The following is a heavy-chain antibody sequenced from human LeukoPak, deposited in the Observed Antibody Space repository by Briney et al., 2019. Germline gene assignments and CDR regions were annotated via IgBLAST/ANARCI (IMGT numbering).Heavy chain of an antibody. Sequence: PGGSLRLSCAASRFTFASYAMTWVRQAPGKGLEWFSAISGSGGSTYYADSVKGRFTISRDNYKNTLYLQMNSLRAEDTAVYYCARDSGIYDSSGYYGLSYYGMDVWGQGTTVTVSS. CDR3: ARDSGIYDSSGYYGLSYYGMDV. J-gene: IGHJ6*02. V-gene: IGHV3-23*01. CDR2: ISGSGGST. D-gene: IGHD3-22*01. CDR1: RFTFASYA.